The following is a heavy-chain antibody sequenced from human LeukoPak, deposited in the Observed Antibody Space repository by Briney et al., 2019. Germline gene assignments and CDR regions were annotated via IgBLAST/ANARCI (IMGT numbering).Heavy chain of an antibody. V-gene: IGHV1-18*01. Sequence: ASVKVSCKASGYTFTSYGISWVRQAPGQGLEWMGWISAYNGNTNYAQKLQGRVTMTTDTSTSTAYMELRSLRSDDTAVHYCARDVSDYFDSSGYYSRFDYWGQGTLVTVSS. CDR1: GYTFTSYG. CDR2: ISAYNGNT. D-gene: IGHD3-22*01. J-gene: IGHJ4*02. CDR3: ARDVSDYFDSSGYYSRFDY.